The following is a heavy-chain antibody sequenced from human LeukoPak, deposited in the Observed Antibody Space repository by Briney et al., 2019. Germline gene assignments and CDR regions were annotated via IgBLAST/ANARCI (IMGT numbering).Heavy chain of an antibody. D-gene: IGHD3-16*01. J-gene: IGHJ6*02. Sequence: ASVKVSCKTTGYTFFTYGVSWVRQAPGQGLEWMGWISTYNGNTNYAQKLQGRVTMTTDTSTSTAYMELRSLRSDDTAVYYCARDGGGASVYGMDVWGQGTTATV. CDR1: GYTFFTYG. CDR2: ISTYNGNT. CDR3: ARDGGGASVYGMDV. V-gene: IGHV1-18*01.